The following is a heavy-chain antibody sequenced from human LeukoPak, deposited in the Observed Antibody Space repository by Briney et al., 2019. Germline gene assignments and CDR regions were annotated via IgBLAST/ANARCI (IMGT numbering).Heavy chain of an antibody. D-gene: IGHD2-21*02. CDR3: ARAVGVTAIHHAFDI. V-gene: IGHV3-66*02. Sequence: PGGSLRLSCAASGFTVSSNYMSWVRHAPGKGLEWVSVIYSGSRTDYADPVKGRFTISRDNSNNTLYLQMNSLRAEDTAVYDCARAVGVTAIHHAFDIWGQGTMVSVSS. CDR2: IYSGSRT. CDR1: GFTVSSNY. J-gene: IGHJ3*02.